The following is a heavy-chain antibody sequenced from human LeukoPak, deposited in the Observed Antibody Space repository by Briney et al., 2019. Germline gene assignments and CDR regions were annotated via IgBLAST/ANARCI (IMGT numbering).Heavy chain of an antibody. Sequence: PSETLSLTCTVSGGSISSSSYYWGWIRQPPGKGLEWIGYIYDSGITKYNPSLESRITMSVDTSKNQFSLKLSSVTPADTAVYYCARPSNVLTGYLARGYFQHWGQGTLVTVSS. CDR2: IYDSGIT. V-gene: IGHV4-61*05. J-gene: IGHJ1*01. CDR3: ARPSNVLTGYLARGYFQH. D-gene: IGHD3-9*01. CDR1: GGSISSSSYY.